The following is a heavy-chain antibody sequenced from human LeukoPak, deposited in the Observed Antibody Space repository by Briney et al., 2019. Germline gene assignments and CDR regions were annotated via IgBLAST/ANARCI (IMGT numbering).Heavy chain of an antibody. J-gene: IGHJ4*02. V-gene: IGHV3-30*02. CDR3: ARDFEWSFDY. D-gene: IGHD3-3*01. Sequence: PGGSLRLSCAASGFTFSYYSMHWVRQAPGKGLEWVAFIRSDGSNKYYADFVKGRFTISRDSSKNTLFLQMNSLRPEDTAVYYCARDFEWSFDYWGQGTLVTVSS. CDR1: GFTFSYYS. CDR2: IRSDGSNK.